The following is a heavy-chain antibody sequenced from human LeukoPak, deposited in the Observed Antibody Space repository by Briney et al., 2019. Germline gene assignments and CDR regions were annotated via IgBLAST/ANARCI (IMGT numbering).Heavy chain of an antibody. CDR2: ISRSGGST. Sequence: GGSLRLSCAASAFTFSSYAMSWVRQAPGKGLEWVLAISRSGGSTYYADSVKGRFTISRDNSKNTLYLQMNSLRAEDTAVYYCANYRSRFGESNPQYFDYWGQGTLVTVSS. CDR3: ANYRSRFGESNPQYFDY. D-gene: IGHD3-10*01. V-gene: IGHV3-23*01. CDR1: AFTFSSYA. J-gene: IGHJ4*02.